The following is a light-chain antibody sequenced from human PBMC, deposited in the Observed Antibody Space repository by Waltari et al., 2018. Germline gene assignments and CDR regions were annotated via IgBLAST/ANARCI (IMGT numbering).Light chain of an antibody. J-gene: IGLJ3*02. CDR2: KGN. CDR3: SLYMGSGIWV. Sequence: QTVVTQEPSLSVSPGGTVTLTCTLSSGSLSTTSYATWYQQTPGQAPRTLVYKGNSRSSGVPDRFSGSNLGNNAALTITGAQADDECDYYCSLYMGSGIWVFGGGTKLTVL. CDR1: SGSLSTTSY. V-gene: IGLV8-61*01.